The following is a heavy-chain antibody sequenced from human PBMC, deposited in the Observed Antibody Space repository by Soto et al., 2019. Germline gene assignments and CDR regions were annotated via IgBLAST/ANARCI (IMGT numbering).Heavy chain of an antibody. V-gene: IGHV1-69*01. J-gene: IGHJ4*02. CDR1: GGLFSSYP. CDR2: IIPVFQTA. CDR3: ARGGSGYTWFNEF. D-gene: IGHD3-22*01. Sequence: QEQLVQSGAEVKKPGSSVKVSCKASGGLFSSYPISWVRQVPGHGLEWIGGIIPVFQTAYYTQRFQGRVTITADESTNTAYMELSSLRSEDTAIYYCARGGSGYTWFNEFWGQGTLVTVSS.